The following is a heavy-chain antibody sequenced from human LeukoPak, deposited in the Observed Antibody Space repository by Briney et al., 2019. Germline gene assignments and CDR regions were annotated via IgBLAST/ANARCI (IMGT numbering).Heavy chain of an antibody. D-gene: IGHD6-6*01. CDR3: AEDKSLAAYALDY. Sequence: PGGSLRLSCAASGFTSSNNAMRWVRHAPGKGLEWGSGISGSGDTTYYADSVKGRFTISRDSSKNMLYLQRNSLRAEDTAVYYCAEDKSLAAYALDYWGQGTLVTVSS. CDR1: GFTSSNNA. J-gene: IGHJ4*02. V-gene: IGHV3-23*01. CDR2: ISGSGDTT.